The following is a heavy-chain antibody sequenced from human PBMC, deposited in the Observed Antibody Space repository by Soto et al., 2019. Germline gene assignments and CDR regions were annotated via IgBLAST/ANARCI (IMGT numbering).Heavy chain of an antibody. J-gene: IGHJ4*02. D-gene: IGHD3-22*01. CDR3: ARVRYYYDSSGLEPFDY. Sequence: QVPLVQSGAEVKKPGASVKVSCKASGYTFTSYAMHWVRQAPGQRLEWMGWINAGNGNTKYSQKFQGRVTITRDTSASTAYMELSSLRSEDTAVYYCARVRYYYDSSGLEPFDYWGQGTLVTVSS. CDR2: INAGNGNT. CDR1: GYTFTSYA. V-gene: IGHV1-3*01.